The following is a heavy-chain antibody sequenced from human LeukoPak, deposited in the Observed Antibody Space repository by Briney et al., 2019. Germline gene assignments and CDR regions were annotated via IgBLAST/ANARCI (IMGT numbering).Heavy chain of an antibody. CDR1: GYTFTSYD. D-gene: IGHD6-19*01. Sequence: GASVKVSCKASGYTFTSYDINWVRQATGQGLEWMGWMNPNSGNTGYAQKFQGRVTMTRNTSISTAYMELSSLRSEDTAVYYCARGIAVAALFDPWGQGTLVTVSS. CDR3: ARGIAVAALFDP. J-gene: IGHJ5*02. V-gene: IGHV1-8*01. CDR2: MNPNSGNT.